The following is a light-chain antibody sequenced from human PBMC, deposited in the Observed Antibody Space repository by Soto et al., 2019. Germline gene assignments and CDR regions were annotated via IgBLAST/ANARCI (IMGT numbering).Light chain of an antibody. CDR3: CSYAGGNYV. V-gene: IGLV2-8*01. Sequence: QSVLTQPPSASGSPGQSVTISCTGTSSDVGGYNYVSWYQQHPGKAPKVMIYDVSKRPSGVPDRFSGSKSGNTASLTISGLQAEDESDYYCCSYAGGNYVFGTGTKVTVL. J-gene: IGLJ1*01. CDR1: SSDVGGYNY. CDR2: DVS.